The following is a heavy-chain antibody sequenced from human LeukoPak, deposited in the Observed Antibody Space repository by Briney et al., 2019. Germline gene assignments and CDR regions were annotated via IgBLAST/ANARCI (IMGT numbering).Heavy chain of an antibody. J-gene: IGHJ4*02. CDR2: ISTTGTTI. Sequence: GGSLRLSCAASGFTFSAYHINWVRPAPGKGLEGISYISTTGTTIHYADSVKGRFSISRDNAKNSLYLQMNSLRVEDTALYYCARAIYCSGSDCFSPSAYWGQGTLVTVSS. CDR1: GFTFSAYH. D-gene: IGHD2-21*02. CDR3: ARAIYCSGSDCFSPSAY. V-gene: IGHV3-48*01.